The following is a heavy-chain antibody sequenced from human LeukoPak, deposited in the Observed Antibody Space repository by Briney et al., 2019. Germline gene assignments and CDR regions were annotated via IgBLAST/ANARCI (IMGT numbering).Heavy chain of an antibody. J-gene: IGHJ4*02. D-gene: IGHD3-10*01. Sequence: GGSLRLSCAASGFTFTNYGMHWVRQAPGKGLEWVAVIWYDGNNKYYADSVKGRFTISRDNSKNSLYLQMNSLRDEDTAVYYCVRGDGWFGELLNVDNWGQGTLVTVSS. CDR3: VRGDGWFGELLNVDN. CDR2: IWYDGNNK. V-gene: IGHV3-33*01. CDR1: GFTFTNYG.